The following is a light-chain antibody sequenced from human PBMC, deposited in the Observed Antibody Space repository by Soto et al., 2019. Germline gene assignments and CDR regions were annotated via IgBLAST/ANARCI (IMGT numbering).Light chain of an antibody. Sequence: DIPLTQSPPSLSASVGDRVTIXYQASQDIRKYLNWYQQKPGKAPKLLIYDASNLETGVPSRFSGSGSGTHFTFTISSLQPEDIATYYCQQYDTLPYTFGQGTKVDIK. J-gene: IGKJ2*01. CDR1: QDIRKY. CDR3: QQYDTLPYT. V-gene: IGKV1-33*01. CDR2: DAS.